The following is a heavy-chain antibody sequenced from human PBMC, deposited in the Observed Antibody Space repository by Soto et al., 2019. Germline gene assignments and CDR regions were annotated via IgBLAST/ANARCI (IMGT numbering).Heavy chain of an antibody. CDR3: ARQSVTTLSNWFDP. CDR1: GYSFTSYW. J-gene: IGHJ5*02. Sequence: LKISCKGSGYSFTSYWIGWVRQMPGKGLEWMGIIYPGDSDTRYSPSFQGQVTISADKSISTAYLQWSSLRASDTAMYYCARQSVTTLSNWFDPWGQGTLVTVSS. CDR2: IYPGDSDT. D-gene: IGHD4-17*01. V-gene: IGHV5-51*01.